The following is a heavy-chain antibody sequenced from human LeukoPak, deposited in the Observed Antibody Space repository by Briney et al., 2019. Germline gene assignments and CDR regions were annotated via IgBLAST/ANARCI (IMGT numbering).Heavy chain of an antibody. CDR1: GGSISSGGYS. CDR3: ARIHRSGWAFDI. CDR2: IYHSGST. Sequence: PSQTLSLTCTVSGGSISSGGYSWSWIRQPPGKGLEWIGYIYHSGSTYYNPSLKSRVTISVDRSKNQFSLKLSSVTAADTAVYYCARIHRSGWAFDIWGQGTMVTVSS. V-gene: IGHV4-30-2*01. D-gene: IGHD6-19*01. J-gene: IGHJ3*02.